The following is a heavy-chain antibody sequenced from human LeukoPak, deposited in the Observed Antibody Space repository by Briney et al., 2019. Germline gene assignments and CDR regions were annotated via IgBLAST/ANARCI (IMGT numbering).Heavy chain of an antibody. CDR1: GYSFTSYW. CDR3: ARREDKTGYSDY. J-gene: IGHJ4*02. CDR2: FNPANSDT. D-gene: IGHD3-9*01. Sequence: GESLKISCKGSGYSFTSYWIAWVRQMPGKGLEWMGIFNPANSDTRYSPSFQGQVTISADKPISTAYLQWSSLKASDTAMYYCARREDKTGYSDYCGQGTLVTVSS. V-gene: IGHV5-51*01.